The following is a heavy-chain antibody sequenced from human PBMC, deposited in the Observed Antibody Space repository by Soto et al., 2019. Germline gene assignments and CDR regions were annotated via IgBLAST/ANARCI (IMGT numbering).Heavy chain of an antibody. Sequence: ASVRVSCKASGHTFSTYDINWVRQATGQGLEWMGWMNPNNGNTGYAQKFQGRVTMTRNTSISTAYLELSGLKYEDTAVYYCARRKERFGPIYFDYWGQGRLV. V-gene: IGHV1-8*01. J-gene: IGHJ4*02. D-gene: IGHD3-10*01. CDR1: GHTFSTYD. CDR2: MNPNNGNT. CDR3: ARRKERFGPIYFDY.